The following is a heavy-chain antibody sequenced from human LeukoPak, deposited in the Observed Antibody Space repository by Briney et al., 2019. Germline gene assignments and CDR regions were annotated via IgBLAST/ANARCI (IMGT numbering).Heavy chain of an antibody. CDR2: ISAYNGNT. Sequence: ASVKVSCKASGYTFTSYGISWVRQAPGQGLEWMGWISAYNGNTNYAQKLQGRVTMTTDTSTSTAYMELRSLRSDDTAVYYCARVGAGYDSSGYEPSFDYWGQGTLVTVSS. V-gene: IGHV1-18*01. J-gene: IGHJ4*02. CDR1: GYTFTSYG. D-gene: IGHD3-22*01. CDR3: ARVGAGYDSSGYEPSFDY.